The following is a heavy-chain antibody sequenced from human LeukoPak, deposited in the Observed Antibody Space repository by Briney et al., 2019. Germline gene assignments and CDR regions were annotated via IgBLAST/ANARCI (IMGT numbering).Heavy chain of an antibody. CDR2: ISYNGSP. CDR3: ARVSFRYSKAYFDY. J-gene: IGHJ4*02. V-gene: IGHV4-59*12. D-gene: IGHD5-18*01. Sequence: SETLSLTCTVSGGSISSYYWTWIRQPPGKGLDWIGYISYNGSPNYNPALQSRVTISVDTSKNQFSLSLSSVTAADTAVYYCARVSFRYSKAYFDYWGQGTLVTVSS. CDR1: GGSISSYY.